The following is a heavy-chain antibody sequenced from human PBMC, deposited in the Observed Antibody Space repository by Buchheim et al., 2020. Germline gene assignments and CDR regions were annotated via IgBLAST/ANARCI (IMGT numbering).Heavy chain of an antibody. J-gene: IGHJ6*03. CDR2: IREDGSEK. CDR3: TRDYRTSWGGYYYYDMDL. D-gene: IGHD6-6*01. V-gene: IGHV3-7*01. CDR1: GFTFTTYW. Sequence: EVQLVESGGGLVQPGGSLRLSCAASGFTFTTYWMSWVRQAPGKGLEWVANIREDGSEKYYLDSLKGRFTISRDNAKNSLYLQMNSLRAEDTAVYYCTRDYRTSWGGYYYYDMDLWGKGTT.